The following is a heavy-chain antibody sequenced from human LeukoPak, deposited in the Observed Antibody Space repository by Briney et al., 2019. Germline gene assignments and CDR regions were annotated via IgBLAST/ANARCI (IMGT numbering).Heavy chain of an antibody. Sequence: ASVKVSCKTSGYTFTNYGFSLVRQAPGQGLEWMGWISGGYINDTNYAQKVQDRVTMTTDASTRTTYMELRNLRSDDTAVYYCARWLSHEGDYWGQGTLVTVSS. CDR3: ARWLSHEGDY. CDR2: ISGGYINDT. J-gene: IGHJ4*02. V-gene: IGHV1-18*01. D-gene: IGHD5-12*01. CDR1: GYTFTNYG.